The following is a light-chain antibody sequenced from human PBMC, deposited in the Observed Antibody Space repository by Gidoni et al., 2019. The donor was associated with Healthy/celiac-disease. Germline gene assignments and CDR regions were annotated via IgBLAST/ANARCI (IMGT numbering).Light chain of an antibody. V-gene: IGLV2-14*01. J-gene: IGLJ3*02. CDR3: SSYTSSSTLWV. Sequence: QSALTQPASVSGSPGQSITISCTGTSSDVGGYNYVPWYQQHPGNAPKLMIYEVSNRPSGVPDRFSGSKSGNTASLTISGLQAEDEADYYCSSYTSSSTLWVFGGGTKLTVL. CDR1: SSDVGGYNY. CDR2: EVS.